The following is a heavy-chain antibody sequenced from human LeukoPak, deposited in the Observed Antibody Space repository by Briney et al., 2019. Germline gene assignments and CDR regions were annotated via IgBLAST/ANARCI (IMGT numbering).Heavy chain of an antibody. CDR2: ISDSAGST. Sequence: GGSLRLSCAVSGITLSNYGMSWVRQAPGKGLEWVAGISDSAGSTNYADSVKGRFTISRDNSKNTLYLQMNSLRAEDAAVYYCAKDGGGLLWFGELLEKVFFDYWGQGTLVTVSS. V-gene: IGHV3-23*01. J-gene: IGHJ4*02. D-gene: IGHD3-10*01. CDR3: AKDGGGLLWFGELLEKVFFDY. CDR1: GITLSNYG.